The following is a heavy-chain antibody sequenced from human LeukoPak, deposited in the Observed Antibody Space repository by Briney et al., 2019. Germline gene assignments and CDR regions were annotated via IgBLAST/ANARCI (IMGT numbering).Heavy chain of an antibody. CDR3: AGYSSGWSSGGGY. V-gene: IGHV4-39*01. Sequence: SETLSLTCTVSGGSISSLTYYWGWIRQPPERGLEWIASIYYSGTTYYSPSLKSRITISVNRSNNQFSLRLTSVTAADTAVYFCAGYSSGWSSGGGYWGQGTLVTVSS. CDR1: GGSISSLTYY. D-gene: IGHD6-19*01. CDR2: IYYSGTT. J-gene: IGHJ4*02.